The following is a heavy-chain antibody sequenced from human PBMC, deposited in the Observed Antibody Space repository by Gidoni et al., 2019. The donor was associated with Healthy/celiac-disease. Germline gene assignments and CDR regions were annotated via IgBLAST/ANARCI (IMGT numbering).Heavy chain of an antibody. CDR1: GFNFRSYS. J-gene: IGHJ6*02. Sequence: EVQLVESGGGLVKPGESLRLSWAAPGFNFRSYSRNWVGQAPGKGLEWVASISSSSSYIYYADSVMGRFTIARDNAKNSLYLQMNSLRAEDTAVYYCARDSGSNYPFYYYYGMDVWGQGTTVTVSS. CDR3: ARDSGSNYPFYYYYGMDV. CDR2: ISSSSSYI. D-gene: IGHD1-26*01. V-gene: IGHV3-21*01.